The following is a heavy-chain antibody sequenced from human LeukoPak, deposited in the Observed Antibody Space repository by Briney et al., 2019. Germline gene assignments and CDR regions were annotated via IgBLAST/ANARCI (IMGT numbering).Heavy chain of an antibody. Sequence: PSETLSLTCTVSGGSISSYYRSWIRQPPGKGLEWIGYIYYSGSTNYNPSLKSRVTISVDTSKNQFSLKLSSVTAADTAVYYCASSDFWSGSPSGWFDPWGQGTLVTVSS. CDR2: IYYSGST. V-gene: IGHV4-59*01. CDR1: GGSISSYY. CDR3: ASSDFWSGSPSGWFDP. J-gene: IGHJ5*02. D-gene: IGHD3-3*01.